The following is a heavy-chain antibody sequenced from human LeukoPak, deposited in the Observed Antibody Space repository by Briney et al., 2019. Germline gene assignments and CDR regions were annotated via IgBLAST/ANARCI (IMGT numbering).Heavy chain of an antibody. CDR2: IYYSGST. V-gene: IGHV4-59*01. Sequence: PSETLSLTCTVSGGSISSYYWSWIRQPPGKGLEWIGYIYYSGSTNYNPSLKSRVTISVDTSKNQFSLKLSSVTAADTAVYYCARDGRKRADYGSGKYYYYYYMDVWGKGTTVTISS. D-gene: IGHD3-10*01. J-gene: IGHJ6*03. CDR1: GGSISSYY. CDR3: ARDGRKRADYGSGKYYYYYYMDV.